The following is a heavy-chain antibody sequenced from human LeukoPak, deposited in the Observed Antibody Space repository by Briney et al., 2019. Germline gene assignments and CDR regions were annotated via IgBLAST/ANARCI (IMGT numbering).Heavy chain of an antibody. Sequence: GGSLRLSCAASGFTFSDYYMSWLRKAPGKGLEWVSAFSGSGGSTYYADSVKGRFTISRDNSKNTLYLQMNSLRAEDTAVYYCAKDGSRMVYAIRYYYMDVWGKGTTVTVSS. CDR2: FSGSGGST. CDR1: GFTFSDYY. V-gene: IGHV3-23*01. CDR3: AKDGSRMVYAIRYYYMDV. J-gene: IGHJ6*03. D-gene: IGHD2-8*01.